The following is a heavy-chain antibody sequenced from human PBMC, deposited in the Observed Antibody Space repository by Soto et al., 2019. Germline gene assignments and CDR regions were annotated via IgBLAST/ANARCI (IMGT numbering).Heavy chain of an antibody. CDR3: ARSGRECTTPQCYTYFDY. J-gene: IGHJ4*02. CDR1: GYTFTTYG. D-gene: IGHD2-15*01. Sequence: GASVKVSCKASGYTFTTYGIEWLRQAPGQSPEWMGWIITGSGKTDYSQKFQGRLTITRDTSASTVYMELSSLTSEDAAVYLCARSGRECTTPQCYTYFDYWGQGTQVTVS. CDR2: IITGSGKT. V-gene: IGHV1-3*04.